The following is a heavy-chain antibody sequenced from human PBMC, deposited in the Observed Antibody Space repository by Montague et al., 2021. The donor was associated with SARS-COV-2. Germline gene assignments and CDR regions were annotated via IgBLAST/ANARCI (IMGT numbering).Heavy chain of an antibody. CDR1: GGSISSYY. V-gene: IGHV4-59*13. CDR3: ASQVPDFWSGIDY. Sequence: SETLSLTCTVSGGSISSYYWSWIRQPPGEGLEWIGYIYYSGSTNYSPSLKSRVTISVDTSKNQFSLKLSSVTAADTAVYYCASQVPDFWSGIDYWGQGTLVTVSS. CDR2: IYYSGST. J-gene: IGHJ4*02. D-gene: IGHD3-3*01.